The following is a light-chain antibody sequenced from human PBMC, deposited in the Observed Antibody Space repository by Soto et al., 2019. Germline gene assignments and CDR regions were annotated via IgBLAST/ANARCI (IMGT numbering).Light chain of an antibody. J-gene: IGKJ3*01. Sequence: EIVLTQSPGTLSLSPGERATLSCRASQSVSSSYLAWYQQKPGQAPRLLIYGASSRATGIPDRFSGSEYGTDFTLTISRLEPEDFSVYYCQQYGSSLLFTFGPETKVDIK. V-gene: IGKV3-20*01. CDR1: QSVSSSY. CDR2: GAS. CDR3: QQYGSSLLFT.